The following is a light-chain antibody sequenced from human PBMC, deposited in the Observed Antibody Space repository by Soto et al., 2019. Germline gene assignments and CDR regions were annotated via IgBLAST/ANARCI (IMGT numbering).Light chain of an antibody. V-gene: IGLV2-8*01. CDR2: EFN. Sequence: QSALTQPPSASGSPGQSVTISCTGTSSDAGNYNYVSWYQQHPGKAPKLVIYEFNKRPSGVPDRFSGSKSGNTASLTVSGLQAEDEADYFCSAYAGSNDFVVFGGGTKLTVL. J-gene: IGLJ2*01. CDR1: SSDAGNYNY. CDR3: SAYAGSNDFVV.